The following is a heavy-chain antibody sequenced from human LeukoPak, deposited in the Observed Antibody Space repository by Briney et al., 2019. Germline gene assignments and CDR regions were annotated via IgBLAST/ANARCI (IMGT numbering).Heavy chain of an antibody. J-gene: IGHJ4*02. D-gene: IGHD3-10*01. CDR1: GFTFSGSA. Sequence: PGGSLRLSCAASGFTFSGSALHWVRQASGKGLEWVGRIRSTANGYATAYAASVKGRFTISRDDSKNTAYLQMDSLKTEDTAVYYCARGPAMVRGVIIYYFDYWGQGTLVTVSS. V-gene: IGHV3-73*01. CDR2: IRSTANGYAT. CDR3: ARGPAMVRGVIIYYFDY.